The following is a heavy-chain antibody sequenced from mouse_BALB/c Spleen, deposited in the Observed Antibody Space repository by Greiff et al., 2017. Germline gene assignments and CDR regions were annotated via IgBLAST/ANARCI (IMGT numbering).Heavy chain of an antibody. CDR2: INPYNGAT. CDR3: ARGAQSFTTATGAMDY. Sequence: VQLQQSGPELVKPGASVKISCKASGYSFTGYYMHWVKQSHVKSLEWIGRINPYNGATSYNQNFKDKASLTVDKSSSTAYMELHSLTSEDSAVYYCARGAQSFTTATGAMDYWGQGTSVTVSS. CDR1: GYSFTGYY. D-gene: IGHD1-2*01. V-gene: IGHV1-31*01. J-gene: IGHJ4*01.